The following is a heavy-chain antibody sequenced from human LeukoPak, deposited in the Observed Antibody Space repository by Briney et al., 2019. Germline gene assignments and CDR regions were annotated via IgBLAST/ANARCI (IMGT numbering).Heavy chain of an antibody. CDR2: IYTSGST. CDR3: ARDYGGNSGLDVFDI. J-gene: IGHJ3*02. CDR1: GGSISSGNYY. Sequence: SETLSLTCTVSGGSISSGNYYWSWIRQPAGKGLEWIRRIYTSGSTNYNPSLKSRVTISEDTSKNQVSLKLSSVTAGDTAVYYCARDYGGNSGLDVFDIWGQGTMVTVSS. V-gene: IGHV4-61*02. D-gene: IGHD4-23*01.